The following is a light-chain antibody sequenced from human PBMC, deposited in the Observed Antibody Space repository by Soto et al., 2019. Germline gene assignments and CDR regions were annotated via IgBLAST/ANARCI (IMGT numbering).Light chain of an antibody. J-gene: IGKJ1*01. V-gene: IGKV3-20*01. Sequence: VLTQSPGTLSLSPGDRASLSCRASQSVSSNYLAWYQQKRGHAPRLLIYGASSRATGTPTRFSGSGSGTDFTLTISRLEPEDFAVYYCQQYDTLPRTFGHGTKVEI. CDR3: QQYDTLPRT. CDR1: QSVSSNY. CDR2: GAS.